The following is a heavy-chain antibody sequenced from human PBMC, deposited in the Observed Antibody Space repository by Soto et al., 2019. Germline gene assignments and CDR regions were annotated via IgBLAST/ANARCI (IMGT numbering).Heavy chain of an antibody. J-gene: IGHJ4*02. V-gene: IGHV1-46*01. D-gene: IGHD3-22*01. CDR3: TINYYDSSAYLY. Sequence: ASVKVSCKASGHTLINYYMHWVRQAPGQGLDWLGKIDPSGNGTSYAERFQGRITLTSDTSTNTVYVELSSLRSEDTAIYYCTINYYDSSAYLYWGQGTLVTVSS. CDR1: GHTLINYY. CDR2: IDPSGNGT.